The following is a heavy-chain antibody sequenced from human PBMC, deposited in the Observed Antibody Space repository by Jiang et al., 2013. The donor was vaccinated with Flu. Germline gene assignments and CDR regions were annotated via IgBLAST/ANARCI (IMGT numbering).Heavy chain of an antibody. CDR2: INHSGST. V-gene: IGHV4-34*01. J-gene: IGHJ4*02. CDR3: ARGGRGAYSEILTGYQPGFDF. Sequence: KPSETLSLTCAVYDGSFSGYYWTWIRQPPGLGLEWIGEINHSGSTNYNPSLKSRVTISIDTSKNQVSLIMTSVTAADTAVYFCARGGRGAYSEILTGYQPGFDFWGQGTLVTVSS. D-gene: IGHD3-9*01. CDR1: DGSFSGYY.